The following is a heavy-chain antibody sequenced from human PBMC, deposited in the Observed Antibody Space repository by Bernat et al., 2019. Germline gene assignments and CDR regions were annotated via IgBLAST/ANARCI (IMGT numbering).Heavy chain of an antibody. J-gene: IGHJ4*02. D-gene: IGHD2-2*01. CDR2: ISSSSSYI. CDR3: ARDYQLLSFDY. CDR1: GFTFSSYS. V-gene: IGHV3-21*01. Sequence: EVQLVESGGGLVKPVGSLRLSCAASGFTFSSYSMNWVRRAPGKGLEWVSSISSSSSYIYYADSVTGRFTISRDNAKNSLYLQMNSLRAEDTAVYYCARDYQLLSFDYWGQGTLVTVSS.